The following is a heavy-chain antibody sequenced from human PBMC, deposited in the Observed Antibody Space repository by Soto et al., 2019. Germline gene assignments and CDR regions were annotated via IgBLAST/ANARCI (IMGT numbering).Heavy chain of an antibody. D-gene: IGHD3-22*01. Sequence: ASVKVSCKASGYTFANYGIHWVRQAPGQRLEWMGWINAGNGGTKYSENFQGRVTITRDTSANTVYLGLSSLSSEDTASYYCARTGHSGSYDFWGRG. CDR3: ARTGHSGSYDF. CDR1: GYTFANYG. J-gene: IGHJ4*02. CDR2: INAGNGGT. V-gene: IGHV1-3*01.